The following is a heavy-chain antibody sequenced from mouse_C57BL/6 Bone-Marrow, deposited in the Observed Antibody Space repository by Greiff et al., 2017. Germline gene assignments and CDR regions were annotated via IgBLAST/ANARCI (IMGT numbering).Heavy chain of an antibody. V-gene: IGHV1-19*01. CDR2: INPYNGGT. J-gene: IGHJ3*01. CDR3: ARWSNVGWFAD. CDR1: GYTFTDYY. D-gene: IGHD2-5*01. Sequence: EVQLQQSGPVLVKPGASVKMSCKASGYTFTDYYMNWVKQSHAKSLEWIGDINPYNGGTSYNQKFKGKATLTVDKSSSTAYMELSSLTSEDCAVYYCARWSNVGWFADWGQGTLVTVSA.